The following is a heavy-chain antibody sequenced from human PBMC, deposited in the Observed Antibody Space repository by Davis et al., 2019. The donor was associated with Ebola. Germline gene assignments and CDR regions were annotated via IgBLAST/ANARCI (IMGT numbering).Heavy chain of an antibody. Sequence: AASVKVSCKASGYTFTSYDINWVRQAPGQGLEWMGIINPSGGSTNYAQKLQGRVTMTTDTSTSTAYMELRSLRSDDTAVYYCARDSSYCGGDCYLPNDAFDIWGQGTMVTVSS. CDR3: ARDSSYCGGDCYLPNDAFDI. V-gene: IGHV1-18*01. J-gene: IGHJ3*02. CDR1: GYTFTSYD. CDR2: INPSGGST. D-gene: IGHD2-21*02.